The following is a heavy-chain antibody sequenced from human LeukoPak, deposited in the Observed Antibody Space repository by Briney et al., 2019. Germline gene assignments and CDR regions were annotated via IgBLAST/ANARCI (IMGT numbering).Heavy chain of an antibody. CDR1: GYTFTSYG. CDR3: ARDENWNDDGGKGYNWFDS. V-gene: IGHV1-18*01. D-gene: IGHD1-1*01. J-gene: IGHJ5*01. CDR2: ISAYNGNT. Sequence: ASVKVSCKASGYTFTSYGISWVRQAPGQGLEWMGWISAYNGNTNYAHKFQGRATMTTDTSTSTAYMELRSLRSDDTAVYYCARDENWNDDGGKGYNWFDSWGQGTLVTVSS.